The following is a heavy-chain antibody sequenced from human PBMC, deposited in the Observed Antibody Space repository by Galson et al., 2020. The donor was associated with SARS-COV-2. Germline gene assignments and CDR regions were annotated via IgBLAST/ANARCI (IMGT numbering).Heavy chain of an antibody. D-gene: IGHD4-17*01. Sequence: SETLSLTCAVYGGSFSGYYWSWIRQPPGKGLEWIGEINSSGSTNYNPSLKSRVTISVDTSKNHFSLKLSSVTAADTAVYYCARSHSTVVTPLGYGGQGTLVTVSS. CDR1: GGSFSGYY. CDR2: INSSGST. V-gene: IGHV4-34*01. J-gene: IGHJ4*02. CDR3: ARSHSTVVTPLGY.